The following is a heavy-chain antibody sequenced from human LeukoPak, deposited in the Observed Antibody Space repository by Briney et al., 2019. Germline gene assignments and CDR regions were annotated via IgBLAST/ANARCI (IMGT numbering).Heavy chain of an antibody. CDR1: AGSISSYY. CDR2: IFYGANN. V-gene: IGHV4-59*01. CDR3: ASGTIFGVIAPYCFHS. J-gene: IGHJ4*02. D-gene: IGHD3-3*01. Sequence: PSETLSLICTVSAGSISSYYWNWIRQVPGKGLEWIGYIFYGANNYYNPSLKDRVTMSMDTSKSQVSLKLTSVTAADTAVYYCASGTIFGVIAPYCFHSWGQGTLVTVSP.